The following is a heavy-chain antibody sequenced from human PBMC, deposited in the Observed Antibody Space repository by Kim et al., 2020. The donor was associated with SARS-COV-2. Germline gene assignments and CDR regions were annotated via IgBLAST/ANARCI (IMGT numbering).Heavy chain of an antibody. CDR2: ISYDGSDK. J-gene: IGHJ4*02. CDR3: AKDPGYTTRNYPYYFDQ. Sequence: GGSLRLSCAASGFSFDYYGMHWVRQAPGKGLEWVAVISYDGSDKYYVDSVKGRFTISRDNSKYTVYLQMNSLRDEDTAVYYCAKDPGYTTRNYPYYFDQWGQGILVTVSS. V-gene: IGHV3-30*18. D-gene: IGHD5-18*01. CDR1: GFSFDYYG.